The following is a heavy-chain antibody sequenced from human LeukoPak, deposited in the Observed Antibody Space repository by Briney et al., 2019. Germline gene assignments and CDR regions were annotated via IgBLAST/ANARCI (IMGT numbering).Heavy chain of an antibody. V-gene: IGHV3-23*01. D-gene: IGHD1-26*01. Sequence: GGSLRLSCAASGFTFSSYAMTWVRQAPGKGLEWVSVIGGSGGSTYYADSVKGRFTISRDNSKDTLYLQMNSLRAEDTAVYYCAKGRSGSYSSLDYWGQGTLVTVSS. CDR1: GFTFSSYA. J-gene: IGHJ4*02. CDR2: IGGSGGST. CDR3: AKGRSGSYSSLDY.